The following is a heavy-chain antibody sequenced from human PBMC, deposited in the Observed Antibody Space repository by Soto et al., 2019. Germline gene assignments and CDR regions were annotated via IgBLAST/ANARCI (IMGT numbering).Heavy chain of an antibody. Sequence: PSETLSLTCTVSGGSISSYYWSWIRQPPGKGLEWIGYIYYSGSTNYNPSLKSRVTISVDTSKNQFSLKLSSVTAADTAVYYCARRWGSAADYWGQGTRVTVS. CDR2: IYYSGST. D-gene: IGHD2-15*01. CDR3: ARRWGSAADY. V-gene: IGHV4-59*08. J-gene: IGHJ4*02. CDR1: GGSISSYY.